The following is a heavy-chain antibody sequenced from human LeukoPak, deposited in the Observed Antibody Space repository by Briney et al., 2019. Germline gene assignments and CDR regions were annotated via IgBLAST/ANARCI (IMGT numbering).Heavy chain of an antibody. CDR2: IIPIFGTA. D-gene: IGHD6-19*01. CDR3: ARGIAVAGTPIYYYYYMDV. Sequence: ASVKVSCKASGGTFSSYAISWVRQAPGQGLEWMGGIIPIFGTANYAQKFQGRVTITADKSTSTAYMELSSLRSEDTAVYYCARGIAVAGTPIYYYYYMDVWGKGTTVTVSS. J-gene: IGHJ6*03. V-gene: IGHV1-69*06. CDR1: GGTFSSYA.